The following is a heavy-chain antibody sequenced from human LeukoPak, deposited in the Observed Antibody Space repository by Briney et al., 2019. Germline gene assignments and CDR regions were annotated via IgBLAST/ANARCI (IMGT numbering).Heavy chain of an antibody. Sequence: GGSLRLSCEGSAFIFSGHWMNWVRQTPGKGLEWVASIKEDGSERQYVDSVKGRFSISRDNTKGSLFLQLNSLRAEDTAVYYCAKGAVTETTCPSDYWGQGTLVTVSS. J-gene: IGHJ4*02. V-gene: IGHV3-7*03. CDR1: AFIFSGHW. CDR3: AKGAVTETTCPSDY. D-gene: IGHD1-7*01. CDR2: IKEDGSER.